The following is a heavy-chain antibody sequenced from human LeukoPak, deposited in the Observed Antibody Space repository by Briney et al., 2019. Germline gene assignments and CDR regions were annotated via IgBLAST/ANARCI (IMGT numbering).Heavy chain of an antibody. Sequence: PGGSLRLSCAASGFTFSSYGMHWVRQAPGKGLEWVAVIWYDGSNKYYADSVKGRFTISRDNSKNTLYLQMNSLRAEDTAVYYCARKDYYGSSGYPIDYWGQGTLVTVSS. CDR1: GFTFSSYG. D-gene: IGHD3-22*01. CDR3: ARKDYYGSSGYPIDY. V-gene: IGHV3-33*01. J-gene: IGHJ4*02. CDR2: IWYDGSNK.